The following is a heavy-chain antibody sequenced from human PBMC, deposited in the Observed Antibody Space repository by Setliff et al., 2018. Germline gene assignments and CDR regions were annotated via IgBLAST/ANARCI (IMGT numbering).Heavy chain of an antibody. CDR3: ASRYCSSTNCWNWFDP. V-gene: IGHV4-4*07. Sequence: SETLSLTCTISGGSINNYYWSWIRRPAGKGLEWIGRVYSNVGTNFNPSLKSRVTMSVDTSKNQFSLNLTSVTAADTSVYYCASRYCSSTNCWNWFDPWGQGTLVTVSS. D-gene: IGHD2-2*01. J-gene: IGHJ5*02. CDR1: GGSINNYY. CDR2: VYSNVGT.